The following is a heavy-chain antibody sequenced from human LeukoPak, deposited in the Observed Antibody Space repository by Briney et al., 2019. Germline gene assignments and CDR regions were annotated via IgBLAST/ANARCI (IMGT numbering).Heavy chain of an antibody. V-gene: IGHV1-3*01. CDR1: GYTFTSYA. J-gene: IGHJ5*02. CDR2: INAGNGNT. Sequence: ASVKVSCKASGYTFTSYAMHWVRQAPGQRLEWMGWINAGNGNTKYSQKFQGRVTITRDTSASTAYMELSSLRSEDTAVYYCARESSTGNWFDPWGQGTLVTVSS. D-gene: IGHD2-2*01. CDR3: ARESSTGNWFDP.